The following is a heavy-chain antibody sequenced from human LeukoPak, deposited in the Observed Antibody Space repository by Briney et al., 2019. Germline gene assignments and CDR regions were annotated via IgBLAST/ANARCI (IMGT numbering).Heavy chain of an antibody. CDR2: IYYSGST. Sequence: SETLSLTCSVSGGSINSRPYYWGWIRQPPGKGLEWIGNIYYSGSTYYNPSLKSRVTISVDTSKNQFSLKLSSVTAADTAVYYCARANRVSLYYFDYWGQGTLVTVSS. CDR3: ARANRVSLYYFDY. J-gene: IGHJ4*02. V-gene: IGHV4-39*07. D-gene: IGHD5/OR15-5a*01. CDR1: GGSINSRPYY.